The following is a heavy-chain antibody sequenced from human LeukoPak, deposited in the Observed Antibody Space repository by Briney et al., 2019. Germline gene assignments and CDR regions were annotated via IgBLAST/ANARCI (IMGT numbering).Heavy chain of an antibody. D-gene: IGHD3-10*01. J-gene: IGHJ6*03. CDR2: ISAYHGNT. CDR3: ARGFGEAPHYYNYYYMDV. V-gene: IGHV1-18*01. Sequence: ASVKVSCKASIYIFSNYGVNWVRQAPGQGLEWMGWISAYHGNTNYAQKFQARVTMTTDASTNTAHLEGRGLRFDDTAVYYCARGFGEAPHYYNYYYMDVWGRGTTVIVSS. CDR1: IYIFSNYG.